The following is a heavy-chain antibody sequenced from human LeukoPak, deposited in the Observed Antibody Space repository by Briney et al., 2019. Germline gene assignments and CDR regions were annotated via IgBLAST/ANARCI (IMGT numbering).Heavy chain of an antibody. CDR3: ARVPYYDFWSGYSQGLYYFDY. V-gene: IGHV4-34*01. J-gene: IGHJ4*02. Sequence: SETLSLTCAVYGGSFSGYYWSWIRQPPGKGLEWIGEINHSGSTNYNPSLRSRVTISVDTSKNQFSLKLSSVTAADTAVYYCARVPYYDFWSGYSQGLYYFDYWGQGTLVTVSS. CDR2: INHSGST. D-gene: IGHD3-3*01. CDR1: GGSFSGYY.